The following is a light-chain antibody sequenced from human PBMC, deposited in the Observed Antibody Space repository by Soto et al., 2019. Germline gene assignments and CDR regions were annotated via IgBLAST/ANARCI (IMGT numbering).Light chain of an antibody. Sequence: EIVLTQSPGTLSLSPGERATLSCRASQSISSAYLAWYQQKPGQAPRLLIFAASSRATGIPDRFGGSGSETDFTLTISSLEPEDFAMYYCQQYVKSPYTFGPGTKVEIK. CDR3: QQYVKSPYT. CDR2: AAS. J-gene: IGKJ3*01. CDR1: QSISSAY. V-gene: IGKV3-20*01.